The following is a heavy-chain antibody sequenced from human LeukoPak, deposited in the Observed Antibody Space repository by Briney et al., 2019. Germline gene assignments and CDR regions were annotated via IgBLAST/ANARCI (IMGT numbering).Heavy chain of an antibody. CDR3: ARQRDGYNRKLDY. CDR1: GGSISSYY. J-gene: IGHJ4*02. D-gene: IGHD5-24*01. CDR2: IYYSGST. V-gene: IGHV4-59*08. Sequence: SETLSLTCIVSGGSISSYYWSWIRQPPGKGLEWIGYIYYSGSTNYNPSLKSRVTISVDTSKNQFSLKLSSVTAADTAVYYCARQRDGYNRKLDYWGQGTLVTVSS.